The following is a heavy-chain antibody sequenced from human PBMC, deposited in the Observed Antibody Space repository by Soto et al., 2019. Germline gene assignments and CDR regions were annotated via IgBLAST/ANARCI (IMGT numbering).Heavy chain of an antibody. Sequence: QVQLVQSGAEVKKPGASVKVSCKASGYTFTSYGISWVRQAPGQGLEWMGWISAYNGNTNYAQKLQGRGTMTTDTSTSTAYMELRSLRSDDTAVYYCARDGYYDSSGYRSDFDYWGQGTLVTVSS. CDR2: ISAYNGNT. J-gene: IGHJ4*02. D-gene: IGHD3-22*01. V-gene: IGHV1-18*01. CDR1: GYTFTSYG. CDR3: ARDGYYDSSGYRSDFDY.